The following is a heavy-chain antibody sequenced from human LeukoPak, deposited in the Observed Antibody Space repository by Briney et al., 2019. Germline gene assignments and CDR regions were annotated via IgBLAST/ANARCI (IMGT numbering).Heavy chain of an antibody. CDR3: ARERPPAYDFWSGPDWYFDL. Sequence: SETLSLTCTVSGGSISSYYWSWIRQPPGKGLEWIGYIYYSGSTNYNPSLKSRVTISVDTSKNQFSLKLSSVTAADTAVYYCARERPPAYDFWSGPDWYFDLWGRGTLVTVSS. CDR2: IYYSGST. V-gene: IGHV4-59*01. CDR1: GGSISSYY. J-gene: IGHJ2*01. D-gene: IGHD3-3*01.